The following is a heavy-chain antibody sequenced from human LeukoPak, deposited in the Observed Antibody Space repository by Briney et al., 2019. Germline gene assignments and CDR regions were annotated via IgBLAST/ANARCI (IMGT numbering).Heavy chain of an antibody. Sequence: PGGSLRLSCATSGFTFSSYAMSWVRQAPGKGLEWVSAISGNGVSTYYADSVKGRFTISTDNSKNTMYLQMNSLRAEDTAVFYCAKGSQKIDYWGQGTLVTVSS. V-gene: IGHV3-23*01. CDR2: ISGNGVST. CDR3: AKGSQKIDY. CDR1: GFTFSSYA. J-gene: IGHJ4*02.